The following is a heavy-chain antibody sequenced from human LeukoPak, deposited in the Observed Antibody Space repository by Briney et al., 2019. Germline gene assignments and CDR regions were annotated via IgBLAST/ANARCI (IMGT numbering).Heavy chain of an antibody. J-gene: IGHJ4*02. CDR2: IYPSGGTT. CDR1: GYIFTDYY. V-gene: IGHV1-46*01. Sequence: ASVKVSCKTSGYIFTDYYIHWVRQAPGQGLEWIGIIYPSGGTTDSSQKFKGRVTVTRDTSTSTVYMELRSLRSEGTAIYYCIREYEGGYFDYWGQGTLVTVSS. CDR3: IREYEGGYFDY. D-gene: IGHD3-16*01.